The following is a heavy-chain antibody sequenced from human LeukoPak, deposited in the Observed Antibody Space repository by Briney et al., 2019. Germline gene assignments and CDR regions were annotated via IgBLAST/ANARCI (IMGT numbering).Heavy chain of an antibody. V-gene: IGHV3-48*01. Sequence: GGSLRLSCVASGFSFGSYSIIWVRQAPGRGLEWVSYISPSSSTIYFADSVKGRFTISRDNAQNSLYLQMNSLRAEDTAVYYCARGADTGYSSDSWGQGTLVTVSS. CDR1: GFSFGSYS. D-gene: IGHD6-19*01. CDR3: ARGADTGYSSDS. CDR2: ISPSSSTI. J-gene: IGHJ5*02.